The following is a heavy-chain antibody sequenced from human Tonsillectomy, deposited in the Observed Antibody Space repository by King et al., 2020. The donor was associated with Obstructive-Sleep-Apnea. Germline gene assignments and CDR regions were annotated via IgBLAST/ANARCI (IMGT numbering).Heavy chain of an antibody. D-gene: IGHD3-22*01. CDR3: ASKPYYYDSSGYYYGFDY. V-gene: IGHV4-39*07. CDR1: GGSISSSSYY. Sequence: HLPLQESGPGLVKPSETLSLTCTVSGGSISSSSYYWGWIRQPPGKGLEWIGSIYYSGSTYYNPSLKSRVTISVDTSKNQFSLKLSSVTAADTAVYYCASKPYYYDSSGYYYGFDYWGQGTLVTVSS. CDR2: IYYSGST. J-gene: IGHJ4*02.